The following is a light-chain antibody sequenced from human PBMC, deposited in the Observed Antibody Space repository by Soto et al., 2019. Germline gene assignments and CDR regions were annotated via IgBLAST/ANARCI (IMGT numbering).Light chain of an antibody. Sequence: DIHMTQSPSSLSASVGYIFTITCRASQGIRNDLGWYQKKPGKAPKLLIYAASSLHSGVPSRLSGSGYGTDLTITISSMQTEDFETYSCQQTYRNPLTFGGGTKVDIK. CDR2: AAS. CDR3: QQTYRNPLT. V-gene: IGKV1-39*01. J-gene: IGKJ4*01. CDR1: QGIRND.